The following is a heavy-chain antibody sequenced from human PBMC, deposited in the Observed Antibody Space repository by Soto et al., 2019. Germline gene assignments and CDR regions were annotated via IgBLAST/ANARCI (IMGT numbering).Heavy chain of an antibody. J-gene: IGHJ6*02. CDR1: GFRFSRSA. CDR3: AKVRIDHYNGFDA. V-gene: IGHV3-23*01. Sequence: GGSLRLSCVASGFRFSRSARGWIRQPPGRGLDWVSAISGTGGNTYFADSVEGRFVISRDNSKNTLYLQMNSLRAEDTAVSYCAKVRIDHYNGFDAWGQGTTVTVSS. CDR2: ISGTGGNT. D-gene: IGHD2-8*01.